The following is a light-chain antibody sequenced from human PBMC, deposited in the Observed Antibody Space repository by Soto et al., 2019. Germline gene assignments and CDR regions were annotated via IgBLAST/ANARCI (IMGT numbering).Light chain of an antibody. J-gene: IGLJ1*01. CDR1: SSNIGSYNY. Sequence: QSVLTQPASVSGSPGQSITISCSGTSSNIGSYNYVSWYQQHPGKAPKMMIYDVSDRPSGVSSRFSGSKSGNTASLTISGLQPEDEADYYCASYTTSKSDVFGTGTKLTVL. CDR2: DVS. CDR3: ASYTTSKSDV. V-gene: IGLV2-14*03.